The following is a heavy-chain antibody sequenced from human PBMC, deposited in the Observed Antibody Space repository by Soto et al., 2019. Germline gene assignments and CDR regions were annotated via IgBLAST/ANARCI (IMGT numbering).Heavy chain of an antibody. V-gene: IGHV3-9*01. J-gene: IGHJ6*02. CDR3: AKDIAGRGSLYYFYGMDV. CDR1: GFTFDDYA. D-gene: IGHD2-21*01. Sequence: GGSLRLSCTASGFTFDDYAMHWVRQAPGKGLEWVSGISWNSGSIGYADSVKARFTISRDNAKNSLYLQMNSLRAEDTALYYCAKDIAGRGSLYYFYGMDVWGRGTTVTVSS. CDR2: ISWNSGSI.